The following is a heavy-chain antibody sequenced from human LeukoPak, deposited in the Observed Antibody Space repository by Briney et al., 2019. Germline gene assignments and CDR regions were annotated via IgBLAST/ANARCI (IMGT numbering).Heavy chain of an antibody. CDR2: MNPNSGNT. V-gene: IGHV1-8*01. D-gene: IGHD6-13*01. CDR1: GYTFTSYD. CDR3: ARVGYGSSWYLGYFQH. Sequence: ASVKVSCKASGYTFTSYDINWVRQATGQGLEWMGWMNPNSGNTGYAQKFQGRVTMTRNTSISTAYMELSSLRSEDTAVYYCARVGYGSSWYLGYFQHWGQGTLVTVSS. J-gene: IGHJ1*01.